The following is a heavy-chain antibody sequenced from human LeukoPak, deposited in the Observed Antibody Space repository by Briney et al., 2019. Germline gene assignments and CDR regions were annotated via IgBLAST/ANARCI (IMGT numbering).Heavy chain of an antibody. CDR3: AGAGDYNWNYYYYMDV. D-gene: IGHD1-20*01. Sequence: GGSLRLSCAASGFTFDDYGMSWVRQAPGKGLEWVSGINWNGGSTGYADSVKGRFTISRDNAKNSLYLQMNSLRAEDTALYYCAGAGDYNWNYYYYMDVWGKGTTVTVSS. V-gene: IGHV3-20*04. J-gene: IGHJ6*03. CDR2: INWNGGST. CDR1: GFTFDDYG.